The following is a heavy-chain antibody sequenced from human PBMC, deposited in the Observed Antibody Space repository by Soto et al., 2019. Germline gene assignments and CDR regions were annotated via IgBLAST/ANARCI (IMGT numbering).Heavy chain of an antibody. Sequence: QVQLQESGPGLVKPSQTLSLTCTVSGGSISSGGYYWSWIRQHPGKGLEWIGYIYYSGSTYYNPSLKSRVTVSVDTSKNQFSTKLSSVTAADTAVYYCARMERGRGWAVRLGWFDPWGQGTLVTVSS. CDR1: GGSISSGGYY. J-gene: IGHJ5*02. CDR2: IYYSGST. CDR3: ARMERGRGWAVRLGWFDP. V-gene: IGHV4-31*03. D-gene: IGHD6-19*01.